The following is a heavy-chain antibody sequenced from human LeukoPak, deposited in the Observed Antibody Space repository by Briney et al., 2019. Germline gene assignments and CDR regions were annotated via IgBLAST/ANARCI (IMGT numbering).Heavy chain of an antibody. CDR2: IFHSGST. D-gene: IGHD3-3*01. Sequence: SETLSLTCAVSGGSIGSSTWWTWVRQPPGKGLEWIGEIFHSGSTNSNPSLKSRLTMSVDESKHEFSLKLTSVTAADTAVYYCASGGLVSRFLDHWGQGTLVTVSS. V-gene: IGHV4-4*02. CDR1: GGSIGSSTW. J-gene: IGHJ4*02. CDR3: ASGGLVSRFLDH.